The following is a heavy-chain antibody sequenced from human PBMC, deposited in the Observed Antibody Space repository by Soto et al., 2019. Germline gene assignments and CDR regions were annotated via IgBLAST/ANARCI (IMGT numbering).Heavy chain of an antibody. J-gene: IGHJ6*03. D-gene: IGHD6-6*01. CDR2: ISSNGVGT. CDR1: GFNLSGYA. Sequence: PGGSQRLSCAASGFNLSGYASDWVRQAPGKGLEYVSGISSNGVGTYYANSVQGRFTISRDNSKNTVYLQMGSLRPEDMAVYYWARRARPYFYYMDVWGKGTTVTVSS. V-gene: IGHV3-64*01. CDR3: ARRARPYFYYMDV.